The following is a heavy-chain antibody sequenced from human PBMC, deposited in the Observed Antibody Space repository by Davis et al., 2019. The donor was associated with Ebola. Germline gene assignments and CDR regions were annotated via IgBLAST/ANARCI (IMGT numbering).Heavy chain of an antibody. D-gene: IGHD3-22*01. V-gene: IGHV1-46*03. Sequence: AASVKVSCKASGYTFTNYYIHWVRQAPGQGLEWMAIINPSGGSTSYAQKFQGRVTLTRDTSTSTVYMELSSLRSEDTVVYFCAREPIVVISTTYFYYGLDVWGQGTTVTVSS. CDR1: GYTFTNYY. CDR2: INPSGGST. CDR3: AREPIVVISTTYFYYGLDV. J-gene: IGHJ6*02.